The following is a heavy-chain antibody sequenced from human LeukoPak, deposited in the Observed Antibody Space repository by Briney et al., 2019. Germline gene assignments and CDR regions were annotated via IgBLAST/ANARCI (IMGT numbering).Heavy chain of an antibody. Sequence: PGGSLRLSCAASGFTFSNHWMHWVRQAPGKRPEWVSSLTDSGGTTYYVDSVKGRFTISRGNSKNTLYLHMNSLRAEDTAMYYCAKKRDAFDIWGQGTVVAVSS. V-gene: IGHV3-23*01. D-gene: IGHD5-24*01. J-gene: IGHJ3*02. CDR1: GFTFSNHW. CDR3: AKKRDAFDI. CDR2: LTDSGGTT.